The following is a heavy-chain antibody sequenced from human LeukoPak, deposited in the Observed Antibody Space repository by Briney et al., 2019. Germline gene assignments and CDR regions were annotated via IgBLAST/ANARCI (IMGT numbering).Heavy chain of an antibody. D-gene: IGHD5-24*01. J-gene: IGHJ3*02. CDR3: EYGNNLDAFDI. Sequence: SETLPITCTVSGGSISSSSYYWGWIRQPPGKGLEWIGSIYYSGSTYYNPSLKSRVTISADTSRKQFSLKLRSVTAADTAVYYCEYGNNLDAFDIWGQGTMVTVSS. V-gene: IGHV4-39*01. CDR2: IYYSGST. CDR1: GGSISSSSYY.